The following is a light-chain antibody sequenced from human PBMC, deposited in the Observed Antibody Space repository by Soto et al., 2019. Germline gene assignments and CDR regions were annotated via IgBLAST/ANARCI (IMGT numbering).Light chain of an antibody. CDR2: GAS. V-gene: IGKV1-27*01. CDR3: QNYHLALVT. J-gene: IGKJ5*01. Sequence: DIQMTQSPSSLSASVGDTVTITCRASQDIINHLAWYQQRPGKVPNLLIYGASTLHSGDPSRFRGSGSGTHFTLTISRPQPEDGATYYWQNYHLALVTLGPGTRLEIK. CDR1: QDIINH.